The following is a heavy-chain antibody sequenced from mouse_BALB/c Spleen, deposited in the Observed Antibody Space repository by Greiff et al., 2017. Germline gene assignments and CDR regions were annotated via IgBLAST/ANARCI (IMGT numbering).Heavy chain of an antibody. J-gene: IGHJ2*03. CDR1: GFTFSSYA. CDR3: ERNEYDVGNYFDC. Sequence: EVMLVESGGGLVKPGGSLKLSCAASGFTFSSYAMSWVRQTPEKRLEWVAEISIGGSYTYYPDTVTGRFTISRDNAKNTLYLERSSLRSEDTAMYYCERNEYDVGNYFDCWGQGTSLTVSS. D-gene: IGHD2-4*01. CDR2: ISIGGSYT. V-gene: IGHV5-9-4*01.